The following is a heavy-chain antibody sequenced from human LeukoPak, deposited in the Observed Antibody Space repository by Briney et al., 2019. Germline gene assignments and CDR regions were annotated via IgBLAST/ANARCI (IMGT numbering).Heavy chain of an antibody. Sequence: GGSLRLSCAASGFTVSSNYMSWVRQAPGKGLEWVSVIYSGGSAYYADSVKGRFIISRDNSKNTLYLQMNSLRAEDTAVYYCAIMYGSGSYYNDDAFDIWGQGTMVTVSS. CDR3: AIMYGSGSYYNDDAFDI. J-gene: IGHJ3*02. D-gene: IGHD3-10*01. V-gene: IGHV3-53*01. CDR1: GFTVSSNY. CDR2: IYSGGSA.